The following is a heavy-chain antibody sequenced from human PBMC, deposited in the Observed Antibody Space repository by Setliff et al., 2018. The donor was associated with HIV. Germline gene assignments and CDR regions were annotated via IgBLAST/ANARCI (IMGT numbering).Heavy chain of an antibody. J-gene: IGHJ6*02. CDR3: ARDLSPYGSGDPYYYYGMDV. D-gene: IGHD3-10*01. Sequence: PSETLSLTCTVSGGSISSSGNYWTWIRQRPGKGLEWIGYIYYTGSTYYHPSLKSRVLISVDTSNNLFSLSLRSVTAADTAVYYCARDLSPYGSGDPYYYYGMDVWGQGTMVTVSS. V-gene: IGHV4-31*03. CDR2: IYYTGST. CDR1: GGSISSSGNY.